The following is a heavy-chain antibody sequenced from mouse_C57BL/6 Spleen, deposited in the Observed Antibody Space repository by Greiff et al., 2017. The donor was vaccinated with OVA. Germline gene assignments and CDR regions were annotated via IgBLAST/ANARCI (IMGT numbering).Heavy chain of an antibody. Sequence: EVQGVESGGGLVQPGGSMKLSCAASGFTFSDAWMDWVRQSPEKGLEWVAEIRNKANNHATYYAESVKGRFTISRDDSKSSVYLQMNSLRAEDTGIYYCTTNYGQYYFDYWGQGTTLTVSS. CDR3: TTNYGQYYFDY. J-gene: IGHJ2*01. CDR2: IRNKANNHAT. V-gene: IGHV6-6*01. D-gene: IGHD1-1*01. CDR1: GFTFSDAW.